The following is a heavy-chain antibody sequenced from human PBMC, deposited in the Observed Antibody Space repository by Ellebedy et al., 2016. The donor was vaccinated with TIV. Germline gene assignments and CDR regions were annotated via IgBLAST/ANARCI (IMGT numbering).Heavy chain of an antibody. D-gene: IGHD2-8*01. V-gene: IGHV3-23*01. Sequence: GGSLRLSCAASGFTFSNYAMSWVRQVPGKGLEWVSAISGSATITFYPDSVRGRFTISRDNSKNTLFLQMSSLRAEDTAMYYCAKGYCSTGICYTDYWGQGTLVTVSS. CDR2: ISGSATIT. CDR1: GFTFSNYA. CDR3: AKGYCSTGICYTDY. J-gene: IGHJ4*02.